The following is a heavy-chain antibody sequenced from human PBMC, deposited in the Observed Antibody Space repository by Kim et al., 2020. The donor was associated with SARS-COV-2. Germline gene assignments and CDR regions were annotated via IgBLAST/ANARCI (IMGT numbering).Heavy chain of an antibody. V-gene: IGHV1-2*02. CDR1: GYTFTGYY. CDR3: ARDRIVVVVAATRGYYYGMDV. CDR2: INPNSGGT. Sequence: ASVKVSCKASGYTFTGYYMHWVRQAPGQGLEWMGWINPNSGGTNYAQKFQGRVTMTRDTSISTAYMELSRLRSDDTAVYYCARDRIVVVVAATRGYYYGMDVWGQGTTVTVSS. D-gene: IGHD2-15*01. J-gene: IGHJ6*02.